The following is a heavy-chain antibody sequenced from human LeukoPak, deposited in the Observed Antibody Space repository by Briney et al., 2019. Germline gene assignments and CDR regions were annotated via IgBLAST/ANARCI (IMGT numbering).Heavy chain of an antibody. CDR1: GFTFSDYY. Sequence: PGGSLRLSCAASGFTFSDYYMSWIRQAPGKGLEWVSYISSSGSTIYYADSVKGRFTISRDNAKNSLYLQMNSLRAGDTAVYYCARVTYYYDSSGYFDYWGQGTLVTVSS. CDR3: ARVTYYYDSSGYFDY. D-gene: IGHD3-22*01. V-gene: IGHV3-11*01. J-gene: IGHJ4*02. CDR2: ISSSGSTI.